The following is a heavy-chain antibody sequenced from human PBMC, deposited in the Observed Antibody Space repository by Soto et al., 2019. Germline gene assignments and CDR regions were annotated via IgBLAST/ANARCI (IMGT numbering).Heavy chain of an antibody. D-gene: IGHD3-10*01. J-gene: IGHJ4*02. Sequence: EVQLLESGGGLVQPGGSLRLSCAASGFTFNNYAMTWVRQAPGKGLECVSAISGGGDTTSYADSVKGRFTVSRDGSKNTLYLQMSSLRAEATALYYCAKGRGGSGSLTPRVDFWGQGTLVTVSS. CDR1: GFTFNNYA. V-gene: IGHV3-23*01. CDR2: ISGGGDTT. CDR3: AKGRGGSGSLTPRVDF.